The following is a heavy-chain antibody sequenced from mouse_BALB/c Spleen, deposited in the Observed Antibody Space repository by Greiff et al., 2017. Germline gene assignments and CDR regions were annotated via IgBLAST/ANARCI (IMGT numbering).Heavy chain of an antibody. CDR3: ASGGYYSWFAY. CDR1: GFNIKDTY. D-gene: IGHD2-3*01. V-gene: IGHV14-3*02. CDR2: IDPANGNT. Sequence: EVQLQQSAAELVKPGASVKLSCTASGFNIKDTYMHWVKQRPEQGLEWIGRIDPANGNTKYDPKFQGKATITADTSSNTAYLQLSSLTSEDTAVYYCASGGYYSWFAYWGQGTLVTVSA. J-gene: IGHJ3*01.